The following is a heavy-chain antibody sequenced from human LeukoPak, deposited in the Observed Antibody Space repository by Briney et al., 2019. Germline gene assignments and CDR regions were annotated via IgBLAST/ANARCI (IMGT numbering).Heavy chain of an antibody. CDR3: AVKGGYNDWDAPFDY. J-gene: IGHJ4*02. CDR1: GFTFSSYW. CDR2: INGDGTST. V-gene: IGHV3-74*01. Sequence: GGSLRLSCAAFGFTFSSYWMHWVRQAPGKGLMWVARINGDGTSTTYADSVKGRFTISRDNAKKALYLQMNSLGAEDTAVYYCAVKGGYNDWDAPFDYWGQGTLVTVSS. D-gene: IGHD5-12*01.